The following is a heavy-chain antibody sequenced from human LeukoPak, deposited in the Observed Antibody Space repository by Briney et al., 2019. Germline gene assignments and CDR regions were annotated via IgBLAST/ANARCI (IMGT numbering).Heavy chain of an antibody. V-gene: IGHV4-59*12. CDR1: GFTFSSYE. Sequence: GSLRLSCAASGFTFSSYEMNWVRQAPGKGLEWIGNIYYSGSTYYNPSLKSRVTISVDTSKSQFSLKLSFVTAADTAVYYCAREGRTRGHDAFDNWGQGTMVTVSS. CDR3: AREGRTRGHDAFDN. D-gene: IGHD5-12*01. CDR2: IYYSGST. J-gene: IGHJ3*02.